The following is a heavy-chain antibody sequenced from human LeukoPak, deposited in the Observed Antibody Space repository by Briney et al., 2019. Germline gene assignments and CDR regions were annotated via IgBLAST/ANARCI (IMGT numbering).Heavy chain of an antibody. V-gene: IGHV4-34*01. J-gene: IGHJ4*02. CDR3: ARVIPAVFSAVEMDY. Sequence: SETLSLTCADYSGSFSGHYWSWIRQPPGKGLEWIGQISHGGYATYNPSLKSRVTISVDTSQKQVSLRPSSVTAADTAVYYCARVIPAVFSAVEMDYWGQGILVTVSS. CDR1: SGSFSGHY. CDR2: ISHGGYA. D-gene: IGHD2-2*01.